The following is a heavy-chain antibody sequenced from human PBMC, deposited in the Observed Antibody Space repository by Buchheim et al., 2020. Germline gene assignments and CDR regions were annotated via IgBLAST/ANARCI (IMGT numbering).Heavy chain of an antibody. Sequence: QVQLQESGPGLVKPSQTLSLTCTVSGGSISSGSYFWTWMRQPAGKGLEWIGRIYTSGSTSDSPSLKNRVTLSIDTSKNQFSLKLRSVTAADTAVYYCARGHHYCTGGRCYPGLIDYWGQGTL. CDR1: GGSISSGSYF. CDR3: ARGHHYCTGGRCYPGLIDY. V-gene: IGHV4-61*02. J-gene: IGHJ4*02. D-gene: IGHD2-15*01. CDR2: IYTSGST.